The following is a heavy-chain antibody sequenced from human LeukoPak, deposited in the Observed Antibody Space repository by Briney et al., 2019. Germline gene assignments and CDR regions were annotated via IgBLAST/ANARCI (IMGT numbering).Heavy chain of an antibody. V-gene: IGHV4-61*02. Sequence: SQTLSLTCTVSGGSISSGSYYWSWIRQPAGKGLEWIGRIYTSGSTNYNPPLKSRVTISVDTSKNQFSLKLSSVTAADTAVYYCARDLGILWFDPWGQGTLVTVSS. CDR2: IYTSGST. D-gene: IGHD1-1*01. CDR1: GGSISSGSYY. J-gene: IGHJ5*02. CDR3: ARDLGILWFDP.